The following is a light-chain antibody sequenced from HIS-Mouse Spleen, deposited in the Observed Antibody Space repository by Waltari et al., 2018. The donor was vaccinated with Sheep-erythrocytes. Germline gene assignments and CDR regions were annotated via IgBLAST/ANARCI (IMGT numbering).Light chain of an antibody. CDR2: KVS. V-gene: IGKV2-30*02. Sequence: DVVMTQSPLSLPVTLGQPASISCRSSQSLVHSDGNTYLNWFQQRPGQSPRRLIYKVSSRDSGVPDRVSGSGSGTDFTLKISRVEAEDVGVYYCMQGTFGQGTKLEIK. CDR3: MQGT. J-gene: IGKJ2*01. CDR1: QSLVHSDGNTY.